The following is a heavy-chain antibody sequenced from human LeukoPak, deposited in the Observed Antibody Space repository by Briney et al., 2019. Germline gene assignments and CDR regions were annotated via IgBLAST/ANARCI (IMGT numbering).Heavy chain of an antibody. D-gene: IGHD3-3*01. J-gene: IGHJ4*02. CDR2: ISGSGGST. CDR1: GFTFSSYA. CDR3: AKDPTLTYYDFWSGYYEHYFDY. V-gene: IGHV3-23*01. Sequence: PSGGSLRLSCAASGFTFSSYAMSWVRQAPGKGLEWVSAISGSGGSTYYADSVKGRFTISRDNSKNTLYLRMNSLRAEDTAVYYCAKDPTLTYYDFWSGYYEHYFDYWGQGTLVTVSS.